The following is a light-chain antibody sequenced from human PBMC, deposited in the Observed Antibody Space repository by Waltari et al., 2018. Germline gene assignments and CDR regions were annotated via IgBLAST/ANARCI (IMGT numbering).Light chain of an antibody. V-gene: IGLV1-51*01. CDR1: SSNIGNND. Sequence: QSVLTQPPSVSAAPGQTVIISCSGSSSNIGNNDVSWYLHLPGTAPQLLITEENKRPSGFPDLFSGSKSGPPATLGITGRQTGDEADYYCATCDSSLGAVLFGGGTKLTVL. CDR3: ATCDSSLGAVL. J-gene: IGLJ3*02. CDR2: EEN.